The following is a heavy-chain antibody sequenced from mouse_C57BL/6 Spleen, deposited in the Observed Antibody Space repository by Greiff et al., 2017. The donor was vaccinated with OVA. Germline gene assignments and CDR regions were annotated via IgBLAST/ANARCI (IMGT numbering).Heavy chain of an antibody. J-gene: IGHJ4*01. D-gene: IGHD2-5*01. V-gene: IGHV3-5*01. CDR2: IYYSGTI. Sequence: EVKLMESGPGLVKPSQTVFLTCTVTGISITTGNYRWSWIRQFPGNKLEWIGYIYYSGTITYNPSLTSRTTITRDTPKNQFFLEMNSLTAEDTATYYCARDAYYSNYGYYAMDYWGQGTSVTVSS. CDR1: GISITTGNYR. CDR3: ARDAYYSNYGYYAMDY.